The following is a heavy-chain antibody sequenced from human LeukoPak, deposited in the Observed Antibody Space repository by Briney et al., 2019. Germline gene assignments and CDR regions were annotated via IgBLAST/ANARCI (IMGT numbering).Heavy chain of an antibody. CDR1: GGTFSSYA. V-gene: IGHV1-3*01. Sequence: ASVKVSCKASGGTFSSYAISWVRQAPGQGLEWMGWINAGNGNTKYSQNFQGRVTITRDTSASTAYMELSSLRSEDTAVYYCAREHDFLSGYGMDVWGQGTTVTVSS. CDR3: AREHDFLSGYGMDV. D-gene: IGHD3-3*01. J-gene: IGHJ6*02. CDR2: INAGNGNT.